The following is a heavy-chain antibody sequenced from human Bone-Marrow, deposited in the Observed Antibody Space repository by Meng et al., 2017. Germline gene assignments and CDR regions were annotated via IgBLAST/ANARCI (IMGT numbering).Heavy chain of an antibody. J-gene: IGHJ4*02. Sequence: SETLSLTCTASGGSISSSSYYWGWIRQPPGKGLEWIGSIYYSGSTYYNPSLKSRVTISVDTSKNQFSLKLSSVTAADTAVYYCARDRYMGQLDYWGQGTLVTVSS. CDR1: GGSISSSSYY. CDR3: ARDRYMGQLDY. V-gene: IGHV4-39*07. D-gene: IGHD2-2*01. CDR2: IYYSGST.